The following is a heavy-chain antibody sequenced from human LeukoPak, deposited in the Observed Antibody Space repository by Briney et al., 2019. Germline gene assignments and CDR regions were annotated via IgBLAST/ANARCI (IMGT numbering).Heavy chain of an antibody. CDR3: ARIAAAGNRRLNY. V-gene: IGHV1-8*02. D-gene: IGHD6-13*01. CDR2: MNPNSGNT. Sequence: PSVKVSCKASGYTFTGYYMHWVRQAPGQGLEEMGWMNPNSGNTGYAQKFQGRIIVSRNTSISTAYMELSSLTSEDTAIYYCARIAAAGNRRLNYWGQGTLVTVAS. CDR1: GYTFTGYY. J-gene: IGHJ4*02.